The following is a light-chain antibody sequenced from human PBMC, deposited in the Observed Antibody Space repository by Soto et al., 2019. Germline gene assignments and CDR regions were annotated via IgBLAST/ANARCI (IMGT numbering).Light chain of an antibody. CDR3: QKYNSAPHT. V-gene: IGKV1-27*01. Sequence: DIQMTQSPSSLSASVGDRVTITCQASQGISHYLAWYQQKPEKVPKLLIYAASTLQSGVPSRFSGRGSGTDFTLTISSLQPEDVATYYCQKYNSAPHTFGQGTKLEI. CDR2: AAS. CDR1: QGISHY. J-gene: IGKJ2*01.